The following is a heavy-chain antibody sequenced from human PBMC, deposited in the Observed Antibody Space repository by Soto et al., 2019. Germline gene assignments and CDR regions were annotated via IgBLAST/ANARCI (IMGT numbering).Heavy chain of an antibody. Sequence: KASETLSLTCTVSGDSITRSNFYWGWIRQPPGKGLEWIGSMLYSGLTYYNPSLKSRVTLSVDTSKNQFSVRLNSVTASDTAVYYCAPLSVSLSGPYGIHVWGQGTTVTVSS. V-gene: IGHV4-39*01. D-gene: IGHD2-15*01. CDR1: GDSITRSNFY. J-gene: IGHJ6*02. CDR2: MLYSGLT. CDR3: APLSVSLSGPYGIHV.